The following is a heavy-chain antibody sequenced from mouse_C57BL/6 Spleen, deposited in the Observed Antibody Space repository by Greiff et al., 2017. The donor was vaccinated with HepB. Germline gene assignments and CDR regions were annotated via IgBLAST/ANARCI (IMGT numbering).Heavy chain of an antibody. V-gene: IGHV1-81*01. CDR3: ARYDYDEGVDY. Sequence: VQWVESGAELARPGASVKLSCKASGYTFTSYGISWVKQRTGQGLEWIGEIYPRSGNTYYNEKFKGKATLTADKSSSTAYMELRSLTSEDSAVYFCARYDYDEGVDYWGQGTSVTVSS. D-gene: IGHD2-4*01. CDR1: GYTFTSYG. J-gene: IGHJ4*01. CDR2: IYPRSGNT.